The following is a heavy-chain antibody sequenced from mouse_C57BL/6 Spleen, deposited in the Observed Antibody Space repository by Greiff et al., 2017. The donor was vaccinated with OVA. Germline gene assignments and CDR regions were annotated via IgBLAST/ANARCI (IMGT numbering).Heavy chain of an antibody. Sequence: QVQLQPGAELVMPGASVKLSCKASGYTFTSYWMHWVKQRPGQGLEWIGEIDPSDSYTNYNQKFKGKSTLTVDKSSSTAYMQLSSLTSEDSAVYYCARSDYGSSSAWFAYWGQGTLVTVSA. CDR3: ARSDYGSSSAWFAY. D-gene: IGHD1-1*01. J-gene: IGHJ3*01. V-gene: IGHV1-69*01. CDR1: GYTFTSYW. CDR2: IDPSDSYT.